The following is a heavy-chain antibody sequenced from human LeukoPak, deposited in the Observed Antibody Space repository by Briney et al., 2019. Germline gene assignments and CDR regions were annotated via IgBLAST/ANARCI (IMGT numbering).Heavy chain of an antibody. CDR1: GYTFTSYG. CDR3: ARGRPRDGSGSYYNFLSSPQSGFDP. Sequence: ASVKVSCKASGYTFTSYGISWVRQAPGQGLEWMGWISAYNFNTNYAQELQGRVTMTTDTSTNTAYMELRSLRSDDTAVYYCARGRPRDGSGSYYNFLSSPQSGFDPWGQGTLVTVSS. D-gene: IGHD3-10*01. CDR2: ISAYNFNT. V-gene: IGHV1-18*01. J-gene: IGHJ5*02.